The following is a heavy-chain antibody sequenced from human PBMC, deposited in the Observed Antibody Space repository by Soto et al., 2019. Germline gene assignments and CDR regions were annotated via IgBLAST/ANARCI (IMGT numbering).Heavy chain of an antibody. CDR1: SASIISEQR. D-gene: IGHD6-19*01. V-gene: IGHV4-4*02. CDR3: ARSFGWYAIDQ. J-gene: IGHJ4*02. Sequence: QMQLQESGPGLVKPSETLSLTCAVSSASIISEQRWSWVRQPPGKGLEGMGEIHHSGSTNNNPSLRSRVTMSVDKSKNQFSLNLNSVTAADTAVYYCARSFGWYAIDQWGQGTLVIVSS. CDR2: IHHSGST.